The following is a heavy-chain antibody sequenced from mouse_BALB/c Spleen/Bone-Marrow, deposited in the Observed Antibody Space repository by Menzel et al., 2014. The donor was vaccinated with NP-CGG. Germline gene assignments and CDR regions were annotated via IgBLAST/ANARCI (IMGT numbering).Heavy chain of an antibody. Sequence: VQLQQSGAELVRPGASVALSCKASGYTFTDYEMHWVKQTPVHGLEWIGAIDPETGGTAYNQKFKGKATLTADKSSSTAYIELRSLTSEDSAVYYCTRSLYGNYVMDFWGQGTSVTVSS. J-gene: IGHJ4*01. CDR1: GYTFTDYE. CDR2: IDPETGGT. D-gene: IGHD2-1*01. V-gene: IGHV1-15*01. CDR3: TRSLYGNYVMDF.